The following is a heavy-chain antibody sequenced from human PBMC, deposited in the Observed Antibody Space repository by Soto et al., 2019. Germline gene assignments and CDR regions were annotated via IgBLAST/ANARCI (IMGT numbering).Heavy chain of an antibody. CDR2: IYYSGST. D-gene: IGHD5-18*01. V-gene: IGHV4-39*01. J-gene: IGHJ4*02. CDR1: VGSISSSSYY. Sequence: QLQLQESGPGLVKPSETLSLTCTVSVGSISSSSYYWGWIRQPPGKGLEWIGSIYYSGSTYYNPSLKRRVTRSVDTSKNQFSLTLSSVTVADTAVYYCASPRGYSYGYNRYFDYWGQGTLVTVSS. CDR3: ASPRGYSYGYNRYFDY.